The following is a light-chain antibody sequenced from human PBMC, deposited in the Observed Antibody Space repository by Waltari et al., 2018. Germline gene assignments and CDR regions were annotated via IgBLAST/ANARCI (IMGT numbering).Light chain of an antibody. CDR2: DAS. V-gene: IGKV3-20*01. Sequence: EIVLTQSPGTLSLSPGERATLSCRASQSVGRSLAWYQQKPDRAPRLLLYDASSRATGIPDRFSGSGFGTDFSLTISRLEPEDFAVYYCQHYVRLPVTFGQGTKVEIK. CDR3: QHYVRLPVT. CDR1: QSVGRS. J-gene: IGKJ1*01.